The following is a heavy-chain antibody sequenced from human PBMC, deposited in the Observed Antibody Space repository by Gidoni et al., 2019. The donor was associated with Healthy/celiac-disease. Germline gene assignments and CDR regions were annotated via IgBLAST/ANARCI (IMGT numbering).Heavy chain of an antibody. CDR3: ARDDSSGYLQVGY. D-gene: IGHD3-22*01. CDR2: IIPIFGTA. V-gene: IGHV1-69*01. Sequence: CMGGIIPIFGTANYAQKFQGRVTITADESTSTDYMALSSLRSDDTAVYYCARDDSSGYLQVGYWGQGTLVTVSS. J-gene: IGHJ4*02.